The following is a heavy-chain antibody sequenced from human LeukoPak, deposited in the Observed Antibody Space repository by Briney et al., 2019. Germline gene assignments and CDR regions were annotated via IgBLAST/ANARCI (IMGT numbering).Heavy chain of an antibody. V-gene: IGHV3-11*06. CDR1: GFNFNDYF. J-gene: IGHJ2*01. D-gene: IGHD6-13*01. CDR2: ITTSEDYT. CDR3: ARRAGAAAAALRHFDL. Sequence: GGSLRLSCAASGFNFNDYFLTWIRQAPGKGLEWISYITTSEDYTNYADSVRGRFTVSRDNTKNALYLQMNSLRDENTAVYYCARRAGAAAAALRHFDLWGRGTLVSVSS.